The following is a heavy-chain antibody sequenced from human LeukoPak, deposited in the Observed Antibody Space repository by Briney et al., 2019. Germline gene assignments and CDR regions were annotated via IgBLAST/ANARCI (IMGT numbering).Heavy chain of an antibody. CDR1: GFTFSMYA. J-gene: IGHJ4*02. Sequence: GRSLRLSSAASGFTFSMYAMHWVRQAPGKGLEWVAVISYDGSNKYYADSVQGRFTISRDNSKNTLYLQMNSLRAEDTAVYYCARDGPPYDSSGYYSYYFDYWGQGTLVTVSS. D-gene: IGHD3-22*01. CDR3: ARDGPPYDSSGYYSYYFDY. CDR2: ISYDGSNK. V-gene: IGHV3-30-3*01.